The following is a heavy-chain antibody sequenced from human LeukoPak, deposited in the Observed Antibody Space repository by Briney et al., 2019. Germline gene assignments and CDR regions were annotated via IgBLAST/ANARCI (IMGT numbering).Heavy chain of an antibody. Sequence: SETLSLTCTVSGYSITTYYWSWIRQPPGKGLEWIGYVYHSGNTNLNPSLQSRVTMSADTSKNQFSLNLSSVTAADTAVYYCARLYSSSWSPYYFDYWGLGILVTVSS. CDR2: VYHSGNT. D-gene: IGHD6-19*01. V-gene: IGHV4-59*08. CDR1: GYSITTYY. J-gene: IGHJ4*02. CDR3: ARLYSSSWSPYYFDY.